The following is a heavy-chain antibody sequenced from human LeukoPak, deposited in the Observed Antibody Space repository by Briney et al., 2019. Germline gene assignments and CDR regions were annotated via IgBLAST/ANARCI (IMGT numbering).Heavy chain of an antibody. CDR3: ARTYYYDSSGYYALDV. Sequence: SETLSLTCAVYGGSFSGYYWSWIRQPPGKGLEWIGEINHSGSTNYNPSLKSRVTISVDTSKNQFSLKLGSVTAADTVVYYCARTYYYDSSGYYALDVWGQGTTVTVSS. J-gene: IGHJ6*02. CDR2: INHSGST. CDR1: GGSFSGYY. D-gene: IGHD3-22*01. V-gene: IGHV4-34*01.